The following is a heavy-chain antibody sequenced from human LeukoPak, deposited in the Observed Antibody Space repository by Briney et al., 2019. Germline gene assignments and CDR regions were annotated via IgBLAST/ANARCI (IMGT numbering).Heavy chain of an antibody. CDR3: ARSIPYGTTWYGRSDY. CDR1: GFPFSSYS. J-gene: IGHJ4*02. CDR2: IKPDGTTK. D-gene: IGHD6-13*01. Sequence: RGGSLRLSCAASGFPFSSYSMTWVRQAPGKGLEWVANIKPDGTTKFYVDSVKGRFTISRDNALNSLYLQMNSLRAEDTAIYYCARSIPYGTTWYGRSDYWGQGTLVTVSS. V-gene: IGHV3-7*03.